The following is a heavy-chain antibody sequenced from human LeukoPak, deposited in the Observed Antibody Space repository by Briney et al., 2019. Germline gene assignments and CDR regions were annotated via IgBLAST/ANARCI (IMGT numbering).Heavy chain of an antibody. CDR1: GGSISGYY. V-gene: IGHV4-59*12. Sequence: SETLSLTCTVSGGSISGYYWTWIRQPPGKGLEGIGYIYYSGSAYYNPSLKSRVAMSVDTSKNQFSLKLSSVTAADTAVYYCARDGVDIVTNYYYYYGMDVWGQGTTVTVSS. D-gene: IGHD5-12*01. J-gene: IGHJ6*02. CDR3: ARDGVDIVTNYYYYYGMDV. CDR2: IYYSGSA.